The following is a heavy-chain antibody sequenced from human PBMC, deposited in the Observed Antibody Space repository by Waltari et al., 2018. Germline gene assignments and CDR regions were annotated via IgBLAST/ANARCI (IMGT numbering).Heavy chain of an antibody. Sequence: EVQLVESGGGLVQPGGSLKLPCAASGFIFSDSPIHWVRQASGKGLEWVGRIGNQGNTYATVYTESVKGRFTISRDDSKNTAYLQMNSLKIEDTAFYYCTRSPGFGPWGQGTLVTVSS. CDR1: GFIFSDSP. V-gene: IGHV3-73*02. CDR3: TRSPGFGP. J-gene: IGHJ5*02. CDR2: IGNQGNTYAT.